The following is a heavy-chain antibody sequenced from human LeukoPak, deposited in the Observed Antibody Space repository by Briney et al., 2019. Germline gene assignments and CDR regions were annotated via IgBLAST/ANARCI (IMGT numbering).Heavy chain of an antibody. D-gene: IGHD3-10*01. CDR2: ISGGXGAT. CDR1: XXXXXXXX. Sequence: GASLGLSCAASXXXXXXXXXTXVXXXXXKXXXXVXXISGGXGATYYADSVKGRFTXSTDNSKNTLYLQMNSLRVEDTXVYYCAKAYYYGSGSPSLDYWGQGTLVTVSS. CDR3: AKAYYYGSGSPSLDY. V-gene: IGHV3-23*01. J-gene: IGHJ4*02.